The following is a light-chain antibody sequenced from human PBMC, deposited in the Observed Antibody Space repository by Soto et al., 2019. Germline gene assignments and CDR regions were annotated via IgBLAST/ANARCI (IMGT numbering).Light chain of an antibody. J-gene: IGLJ1*01. V-gene: IGLV2-8*01. CDR2: AVR. CDR1: SSDVCGYNY. CDR3: SSYTGTNNFGV. Sequence: QSALTQPPSASGSPGQSVTISCTGSSSDVCGYNYVSWYQQHPGNAPKLVIYAVRKRPSVVPDGFSGSKSGNTASLTVSGLQAEDEADYYCSSYTGTNNFGVFGPWTKLTVL.